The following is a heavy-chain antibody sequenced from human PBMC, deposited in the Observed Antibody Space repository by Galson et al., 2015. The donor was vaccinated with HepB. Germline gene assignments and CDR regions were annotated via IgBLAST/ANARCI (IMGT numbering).Heavy chain of an antibody. J-gene: IGHJ6*02. V-gene: IGHV3-23*01. Sequence: SLRLSCAASGFTFNNYAMSWVRQAPGKGLEWVSSISGSGGSTYYADSVKGRFTISRDNSKNTLYLQMNSLRAEDTVVYFCANIVVVPADSYGMDVWGQGTTVTVSS. CDR2: ISGSGGST. CDR1: GFTFNNYA. D-gene: IGHD2-2*01. CDR3: ANIVVVPADSYGMDV.